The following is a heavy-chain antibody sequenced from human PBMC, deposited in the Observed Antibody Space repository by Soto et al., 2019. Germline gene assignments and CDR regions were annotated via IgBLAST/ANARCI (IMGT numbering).Heavy chain of an antibody. V-gene: IGHV5-51*01. CDR3: ARTDGYEIEY. Sequence: PGESLKISCQGSGYSFVSYWIAWVRQMPGKGLKWMGSIYPGDSDTTNSPSFQGQVTMSVEKSITTVYLQWSSLKASDTAMYYCARTDGYEIEYWGQGTLVTVSS. D-gene: IGHD2-21*01. CDR1: GYSFVSYW. CDR2: IYPGDSDT. J-gene: IGHJ4*02.